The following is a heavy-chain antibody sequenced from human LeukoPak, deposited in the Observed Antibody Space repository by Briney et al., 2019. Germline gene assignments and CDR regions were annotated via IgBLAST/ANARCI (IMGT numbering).Heavy chain of an antibody. CDR2: ISGSGGST. CDR3: AKHPYYDFWSGPYYFYYGMDV. CDR1: GFTFSSYA. Sequence: GGSLRLSCAASGFTFSSYAMSWVRQAPGKGLEWVSAISGSGGSTYYADSVKGRFTISRDNSKNSLYLQMNSLRAEDTAVYYCAKHPYYDFWSGPYYFYYGMDVWGQRTTVTVSS. D-gene: IGHD3-3*01. J-gene: IGHJ6*02. V-gene: IGHV3-23*01.